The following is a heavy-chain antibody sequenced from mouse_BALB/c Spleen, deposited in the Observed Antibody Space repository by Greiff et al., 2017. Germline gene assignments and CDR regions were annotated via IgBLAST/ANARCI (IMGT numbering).Heavy chain of an antibody. D-gene: IGHD2-14*01. CDR3: ASSYYRYDEYFDV. Sequence: QVQLKESGPGLVAPSQSLSITCTVSGFSLSRYSVHWVRQPPGKGLEWLGMIWGGGSTDYNSALKSRLSISKDNSKSQVFLKMNSLQTDDTAMYYCASSYYRYDEYFDVWGAGTTVTVSS. CDR2: IWGGGST. J-gene: IGHJ1*01. V-gene: IGHV2-6-4*01. CDR1: GFSLSRYS.